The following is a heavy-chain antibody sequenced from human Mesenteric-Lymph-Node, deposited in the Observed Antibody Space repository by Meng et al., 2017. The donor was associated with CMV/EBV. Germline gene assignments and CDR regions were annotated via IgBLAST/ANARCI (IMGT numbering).Heavy chain of an antibody. V-gene: IGHV4-59*01. J-gene: IGHJ5*02. D-gene: IGHD4-11*01. CDR2: IYYSGTT. CDR1: GGPINNYY. CDR3: ARDLTTGWFDP. Sequence: LTCTVSGGPINNYYWSWIRQSPGKGLEWIGYIYYSGTTKYNPSLKSRVTISVDTSKNQFSLKLSSVTAADTAVYYCARDLTTGWFDPWGQGTLVTVSS.